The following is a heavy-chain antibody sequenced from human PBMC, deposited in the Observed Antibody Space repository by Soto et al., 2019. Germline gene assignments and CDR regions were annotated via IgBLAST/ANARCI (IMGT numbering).Heavy chain of an antibody. V-gene: IGHV3-30*18. Sequence: GGSLRLSCAASGFTFSSYGMHWVRQAPGKGLEWVAVISYDGSNKYYADSVKGRFTISRDNSKNTLYLQMNSLRAEDTAVYYCAKEGRITMVRGVIITFDYWGQGTLVTVSS. CDR3: AKEGRITMVRGVIITFDY. CDR2: ISYDGSNK. CDR1: GFTFSSYG. J-gene: IGHJ4*02. D-gene: IGHD3-10*01.